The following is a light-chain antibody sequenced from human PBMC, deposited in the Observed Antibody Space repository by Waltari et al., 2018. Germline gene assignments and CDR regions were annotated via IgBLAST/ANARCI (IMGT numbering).Light chain of an antibody. CDR1: KSISMW. CDR3: QQYNTFPWT. J-gene: IGKJ1*01. Sequence: IQMTQAPSTLSATAGDRVSITCRASKSISMWLAWYQQKPGKAPNLLIYKASSLASGAQSRFSGSGSETEFTLTISSLQPEDFATEYCQQYNTFPWTFGQGTNVEIK. CDR2: KAS. V-gene: IGKV1-5*03.